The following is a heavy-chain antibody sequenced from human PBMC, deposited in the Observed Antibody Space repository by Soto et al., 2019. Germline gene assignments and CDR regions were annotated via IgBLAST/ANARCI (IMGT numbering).Heavy chain of an antibody. CDR1: GYTFTSYG. Sequence: GASVKVSCKASGYTFTSYGISWVRQAPGQGLEWMGWISAYNGNTNYAQKLQGRVTMTTDTSTSTAYMELRSLRSDDTAVYYCARDPPNNQDHYDYYGMDVWGQGTTVTVSS. J-gene: IGHJ6*02. V-gene: IGHV1-18*01. CDR2: ISAYNGNT. CDR3: ARDPPNNQDHYDYYGMDV.